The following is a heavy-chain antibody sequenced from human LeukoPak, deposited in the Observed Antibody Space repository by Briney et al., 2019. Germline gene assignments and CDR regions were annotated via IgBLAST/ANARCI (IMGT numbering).Heavy chain of an antibody. Sequence: PSETLSLTCTVSGGSISSYYWSWIRQPPGKGLEWIGYIYYSGSTNYNPSLKSRVTISVDTSKNQFSLKLSSVTAADTAVYYCARDAGPGIDYWGQGTLVTVSS. J-gene: IGHJ4*02. CDR2: IYYSGST. V-gene: IGHV4-59*01. CDR3: ARDAGPGIDY. D-gene: IGHD3-10*01. CDR1: GGSISSYY.